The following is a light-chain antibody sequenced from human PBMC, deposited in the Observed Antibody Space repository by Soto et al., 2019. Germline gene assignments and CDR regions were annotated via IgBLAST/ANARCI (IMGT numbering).Light chain of an antibody. CDR3: QQYNNWPRT. CDR2: GAS. V-gene: IGKV3-15*01. Sequence: EIVLTQSPGTLSLSPGERATLSCRASQSISSDLAWYQQKPGQAPRLLIYGASTRATGIPARFSGSGSGTEFTLTISRLQSEDFAVYYCQQYNNWPRTFGQGTKVDIK. J-gene: IGKJ1*01. CDR1: QSISSD.